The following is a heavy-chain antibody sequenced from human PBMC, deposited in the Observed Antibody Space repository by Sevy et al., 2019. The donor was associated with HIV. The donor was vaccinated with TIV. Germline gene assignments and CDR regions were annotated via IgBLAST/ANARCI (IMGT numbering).Heavy chain of an antibody. V-gene: IGHV3-11*01. J-gene: IGHJ6*02. CDR2: ISSSGSTI. CDR1: AFTFSDYY. D-gene: IGHD2-2*01. CDR3: ARVHCSSTSCYPIYYYYGMDV. Sequence: GGSLRLSCAASAFTFSDYYMSWIRQAPGKGLEWVSYISSSGSTIYYADSVKGRFTISRDNAKNSLYLQMNSLRAEDTAVYYCARVHCSSTSCYPIYYYYGMDVWGQGTTVTVSS.